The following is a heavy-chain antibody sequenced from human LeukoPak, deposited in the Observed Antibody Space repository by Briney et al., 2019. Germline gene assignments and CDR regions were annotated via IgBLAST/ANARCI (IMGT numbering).Heavy chain of an antibody. J-gene: IGHJ5*02. Sequence: GGSLRLSCAASGFTVSNNYMSWVRQAPGKGLEWVSVIYSGGDTYYADSVKGRFTISRDNSKNTLYLQMNSLRAEDTAVYYCAREKLLIGSGSYLQSSWGQGTLVTVSS. D-gene: IGHD3-10*01. CDR2: IYSGGDT. CDR3: AREKLLIGSGSYLQSS. CDR1: GFTVSNNY. V-gene: IGHV3-53*01.